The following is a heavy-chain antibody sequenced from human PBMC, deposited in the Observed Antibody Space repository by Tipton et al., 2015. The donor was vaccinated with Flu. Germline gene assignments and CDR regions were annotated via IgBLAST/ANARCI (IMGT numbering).Heavy chain of an antibody. Sequence: SLRLSCVASGFTFGSYDMHWVRQATGKGLEWVSAINTGGNTFYPDSVKGRFTISRENAKNSLYLQLNSLRAGDTAVYYCARAGNNYYGMDVWGQGTTVTVPS. CDR1: GFTFGSYD. CDR2: INTGGNT. D-gene: IGHD1/OR15-1a*01. CDR3: ARAGNNYYGMDV. J-gene: IGHJ6*02. V-gene: IGHV3-13*01.